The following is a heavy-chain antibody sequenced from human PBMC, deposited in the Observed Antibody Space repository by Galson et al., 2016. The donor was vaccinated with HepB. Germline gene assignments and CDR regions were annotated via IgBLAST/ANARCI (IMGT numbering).Heavy chain of an antibody. Sequence: SLRLSCAASGFTVSSDYMHWVRQAPGKGLEWVSVIYSGGTTYYADSVKGRFTISRDNSKNTLYLQMNSLRAEDTAVYYCARAPLEMATIQRGYFDYWGQGTLVTVSS. CDR3: ARAPLEMATIQRGYFDY. CDR1: GFTVSSDY. CDR2: IYSGGTT. D-gene: IGHD5-24*01. J-gene: IGHJ4*02. V-gene: IGHV3-66*02.